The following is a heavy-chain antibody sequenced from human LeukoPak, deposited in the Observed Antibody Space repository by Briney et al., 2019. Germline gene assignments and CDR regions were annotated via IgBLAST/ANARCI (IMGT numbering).Heavy chain of an antibody. CDR2: IYSSGST. CDR3: ARFPYNRNDGWGGLGSPD. CDR1: GDSISSGNYY. D-gene: IGHD1-20*01. Sequence: PSETLSLTCTVSGDSISSGNYYWSWLRQPAGKGLEWFGRIYSSGSTHYNPSLKCRATISVDASKNQFSLKVSSVTAADTAVYYCARFPYNRNDGWGGLGSPDWGQGTLVTVSS. J-gene: IGHJ4*02. V-gene: IGHV4-61*02.